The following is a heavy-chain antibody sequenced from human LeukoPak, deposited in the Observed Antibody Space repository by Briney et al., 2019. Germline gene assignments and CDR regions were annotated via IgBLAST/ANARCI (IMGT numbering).Heavy chain of an antibody. CDR3: AKDGSWSCTD. CDR2: INQDGSEI. V-gene: IGHV3-7*01. D-gene: IGHD2-8*02. CDR1: GFTFSNYW. J-gene: IGHJ4*02. Sequence: GGSLRLSCAASGFTFSNYWMSWVRQAPGKGLEWLANINQDGSEIYYVDSVKGRFTISRDNGKNSLYLQINSLRADDTAVYYCAKDGSWSCTDWGQGTPVTVSS.